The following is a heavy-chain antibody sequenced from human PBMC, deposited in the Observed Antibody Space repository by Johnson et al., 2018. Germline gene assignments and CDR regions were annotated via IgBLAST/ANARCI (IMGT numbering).Heavy chain of an antibody. V-gene: IGHV1-58*01. CDR1: GFTFTSSA. Sequence: QLVESGPEVKKPGTSVKVSCKASGFTFTSSAVQWVRQARGQRLEWIGWIVVGSGNTHYAQKFQERVTITRDMSTSTAYMGLCSLRSEDTDVYYCAAAYYYGRSGGDAFDSWGQGTMVTVSS. D-gene: IGHD3-22*01. J-gene: IGHJ3*02. CDR2: IVVGSGNT. CDR3: AAAYYYGRSGGDAFDS.